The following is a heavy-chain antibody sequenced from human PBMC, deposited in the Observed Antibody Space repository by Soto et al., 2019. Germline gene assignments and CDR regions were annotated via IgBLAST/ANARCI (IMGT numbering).Heavy chain of an antibody. CDR2: ISYDGSNK. CDR1: GFTFSSYG. J-gene: IGHJ4*02. V-gene: IGHV3-30*18. D-gene: IGHD3-10*01. CDR3: AKDTTWFGELFEDPVDC. Sequence: QVQLVESGGGVVQPGRSLRLSCAASGFTFSSYGMHWVRQAPGRGLEGVAVISYDGSNKYYADSVKGRFTIYRDNSKNTLYLQMNSLRAEDTAVYYCAKDTTWFGELFEDPVDCLGQGTLVTVSS.